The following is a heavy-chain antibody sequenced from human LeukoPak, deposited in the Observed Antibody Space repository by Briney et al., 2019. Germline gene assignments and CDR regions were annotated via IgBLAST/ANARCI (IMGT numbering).Heavy chain of an antibody. Sequence: PGGSLRLSCAASGFTFSSYAMSWVRQAPGKGLEWVSAISGSDGSTYYADSVKGRFTISRDNSKNTLYLQMNSLRAEDTAVYYCAKDHLIAVAGYFDYRGQGTLVTVSS. CDR3: AKDHLIAVAGYFDY. CDR1: GFTFSSYA. CDR2: ISGSDGST. J-gene: IGHJ4*02. V-gene: IGHV3-23*01. D-gene: IGHD6-19*01.